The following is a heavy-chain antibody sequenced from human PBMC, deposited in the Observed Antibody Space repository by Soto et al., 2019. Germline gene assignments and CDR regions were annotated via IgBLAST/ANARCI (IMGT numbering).Heavy chain of an antibody. CDR3: AKLRASGSGSPDY. V-gene: IGHV3-23*01. CDR1: GFTFSSYA. D-gene: IGHD3-10*01. Sequence: PGGSLRLSCPTSGFTFSSYAMSWVRQAPGKGLEWVSGISGRGDSTYYADSVEGRFTISRDDSKNTLYLQMNSLRAEDTAVYYCAKLRASGSGSPDYWGQGTLVTVSS. CDR2: ISGRGDST. J-gene: IGHJ4*02.